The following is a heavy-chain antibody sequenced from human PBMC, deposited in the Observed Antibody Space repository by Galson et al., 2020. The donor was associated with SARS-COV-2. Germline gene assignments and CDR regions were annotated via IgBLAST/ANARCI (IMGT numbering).Heavy chain of an antibody. D-gene: IGHD3-10*02. V-gene: IGHV3-23*01. J-gene: IGHJ6*03. CDR1: GFTFSRYG. CDR3: AKDFVRGIGYMDV. CDR2: TSATT. Sequence: GESLKISCAASGFTFSRYGMSWVRQAPGQGLEWVATTSATTYYADSVRRRFIISRDDSNNILYLQMNGLSADDTAVYYCAKDFVRGIGYMDVWGPGTTVTVSS.